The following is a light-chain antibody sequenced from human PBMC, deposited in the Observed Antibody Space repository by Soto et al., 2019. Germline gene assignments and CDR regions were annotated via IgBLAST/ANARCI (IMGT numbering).Light chain of an antibody. CDR2: DAS. V-gene: IGKV1-5*01. CDR3: QQYDSYSWT. J-gene: IGKJ1*01. Sequence: DIQMTQSPSTVSASVGDTVTITCRASQSISTRLAWYQQKAGTAPKVLIYDASRLESGVPSRFSGSGSGTEFTLTISRLQPDDFASYYCQQYDSYSWTFGQGTKVDSK. CDR1: QSISTR.